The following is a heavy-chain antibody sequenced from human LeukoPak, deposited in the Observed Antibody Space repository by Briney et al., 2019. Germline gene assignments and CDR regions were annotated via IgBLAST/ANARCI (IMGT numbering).Heavy chain of an antibody. J-gene: IGHJ4*02. V-gene: IGHV6-1*01. CDR2: TYYRSKWYN. D-gene: IGHD6-13*01. Sequence: SQTLPLTCAIFGDSVSSNSASWNWIRQSPSRGLEWLGRTYYRSKWYNDYAVSVKSRITVNPDTSKNQFSLQLNSVTPEDTAVYYCSRGHSSTLDYWGQGTLVTVSS. CDR1: GDSVSSNSAS. CDR3: SRGHSSTLDY.